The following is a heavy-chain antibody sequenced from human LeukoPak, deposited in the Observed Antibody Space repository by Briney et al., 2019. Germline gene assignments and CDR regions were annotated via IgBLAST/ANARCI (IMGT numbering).Heavy chain of an antibody. J-gene: IGHJ4*02. D-gene: IGHD3-10*01. CDR3: AKEFLLWFGETYYFDY. CDR1: GFTFSSYE. CDR2: ISSSGSTI. Sequence: GGSLRLSCAASGFTFSSYEMNWVRQAPGKGLEWVSYISSSGSTIYYADSVKGRFTISRDNSKNTLYLQMNSLRAEDTAVYYCAKEFLLWFGETYYFDYWGQGTLVTVSS. V-gene: IGHV3-48*03.